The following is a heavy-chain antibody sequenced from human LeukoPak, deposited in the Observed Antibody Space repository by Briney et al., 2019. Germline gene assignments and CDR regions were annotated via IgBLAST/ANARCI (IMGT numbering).Heavy chain of an antibody. V-gene: IGHV4-61*02. Sequence: PSETLSLTCTVSGGSISSGSYFWSWIRQPAGKGLEWIGRINTSGSTNYNPSLKSRVTMSVDTSKNQFSLKLSSVTAADTAVYYCRRYCSSTSCYKSIFDYWGQGTLVTVSS. CDR1: GGSISSGSYF. J-gene: IGHJ4*02. CDR3: RRYCSSTSCYKSIFDY. CDR2: INTSGST. D-gene: IGHD2-2*02.